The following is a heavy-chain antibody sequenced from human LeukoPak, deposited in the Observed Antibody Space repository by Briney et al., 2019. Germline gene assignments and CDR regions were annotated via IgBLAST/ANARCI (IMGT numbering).Heavy chain of an antibody. Sequence: ASVKVSCKASGYTFTSYGISWVRQAPGQGLEWMGGIIPIFGTANYAQKFQGRVTITADESTSTAYMELSSLRSEDTAVYYCARDRVPRGGSRTSSWYDYWGQGTLVTVSS. CDR2: IIPIFGTA. J-gene: IGHJ4*02. CDR3: ARDRVPRGGSRTSSWYDY. V-gene: IGHV1-69*13. CDR1: GYTFTSYG. D-gene: IGHD6-13*01.